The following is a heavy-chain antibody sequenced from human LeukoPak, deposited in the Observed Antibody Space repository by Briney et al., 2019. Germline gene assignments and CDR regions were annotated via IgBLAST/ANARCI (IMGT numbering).Heavy chain of an antibody. CDR3: ARQEGSLIDY. Sequence: SETLSLTCTVSGGSISNYYWSWIRQPPGKGLEWIGYIYYSGTANYNPSLKSRVTISVDTSRNQFSLKLSSVTAADTAVYYCARQEGSLIDYWGQGTLVTVSS. D-gene: IGHD6-13*01. V-gene: IGHV4-59*01. CDR2: IYYSGTA. J-gene: IGHJ4*02. CDR1: GGSISNYY.